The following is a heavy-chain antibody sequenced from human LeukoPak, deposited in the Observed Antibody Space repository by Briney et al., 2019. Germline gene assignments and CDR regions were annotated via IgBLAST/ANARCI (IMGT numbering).Heavy chain of an antibody. J-gene: IGHJ4*02. Sequence: GGSLRLSCAASGFTFSSYSMNWVRQAPGKGLEWVSSISSSSSYIYYADSVKGRFTISRDNAKNSLYLQMNSLRAEDTAMYYCARDRRGLQLIPFDSWGQGILVTVSS. CDR1: GFTFSSYS. D-gene: IGHD5-24*01. CDR3: ARDRRGLQLIPFDS. V-gene: IGHV3-21*01. CDR2: ISSSSSYI.